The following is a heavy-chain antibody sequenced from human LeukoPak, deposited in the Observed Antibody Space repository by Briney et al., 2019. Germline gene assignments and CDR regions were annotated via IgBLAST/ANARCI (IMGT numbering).Heavy chain of an antibody. Sequence: GGSLRLSCAAAGFIFSIYAMSLVRQAQGKGLEWVSSVTNSGGSTYYADSVKGRFAISRDNSKNTLYLQMNTLRADDTAVYYCVRETGHNWGYLDYWGQGTLVTVSS. CDR1: GFIFSIYA. CDR3: VRETGHNWGYLDY. J-gene: IGHJ4*02. CDR2: VTNSGGST. D-gene: IGHD1-1*01. V-gene: IGHV3-23*01.